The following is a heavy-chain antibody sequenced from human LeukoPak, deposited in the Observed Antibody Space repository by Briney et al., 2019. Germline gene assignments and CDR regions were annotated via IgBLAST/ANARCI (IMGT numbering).Heavy chain of an antibody. CDR3: ARKDYFDY. Sequence: PSETLSLTCTVSGGSISSSSYYWGWMRQPPGKGVEWIGSIYYSGSTYYNPSLKSRVTISVDTSKNQFSLKLSSVTAADTAVYYCARKDYFDYWGQGTLVTVSS. CDR2: IYYSGST. V-gene: IGHV4-39*01. CDR1: GGSISSSSYY. J-gene: IGHJ4*02.